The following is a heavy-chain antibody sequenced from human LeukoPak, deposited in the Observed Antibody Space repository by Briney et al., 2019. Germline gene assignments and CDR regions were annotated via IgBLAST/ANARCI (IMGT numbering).Heavy chain of an antibody. CDR1: GFTLSTYW. Sequence: GGSLRLSCGASGFTLSTYWMTWVRQAPGKGLEWVANIKEDGTLSYYVDSVKGRFTISRDNAKNSLFLQLNSLRAEDTAVYYCATEGTDGRGSFGWLDAWGQGTLITVSS. D-gene: IGHD3-10*01. J-gene: IGHJ5*02. V-gene: IGHV3-7*01. CDR3: ATEGTDGRGSFGWLDA. CDR2: IKEDGTLS.